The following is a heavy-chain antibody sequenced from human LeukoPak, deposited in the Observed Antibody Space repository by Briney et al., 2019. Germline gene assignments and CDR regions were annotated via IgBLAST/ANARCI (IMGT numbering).Heavy chain of an antibody. Sequence: SETLSLTCAVYGGSFSGYYWSWIRQPPGKGLEWIGEINHSGSTNYNPSLKSRVTISVDTSKNQFPLKLSSVTAADTAVYYCARVRVEAWFLFGRQAAPAYFDYWGQGTLVTVPS. CDR3: ARVRVEAWFLFGRQAAPAYFDY. J-gene: IGHJ4*02. D-gene: IGHD3-16*01. CDR2: INHSGST. CDR1: GGSFSGYY. V-gene: IGHV4-34*01.